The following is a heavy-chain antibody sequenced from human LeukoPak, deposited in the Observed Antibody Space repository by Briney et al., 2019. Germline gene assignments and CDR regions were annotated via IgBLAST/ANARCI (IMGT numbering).Heavy chain of an antibody. CDR2: TSDRGDYT. CDR3: ARKAQYSGHYPLDY. J-gene: IGHJ4*02. V-gene: IGHV3-23*01. CDR1: GFTFTSYS. D-gene: IGHD1-26*01. Sequence: GGSLRLSCAASGFTFTSYSMSWVRQAPGKGLEWVSGTSDRGDYTYYADSVKGRFTISRDSSKNTLFLQMNSLRAEDTALYFCARKAQYSGHYPLDYWGQGTLVTVSS.